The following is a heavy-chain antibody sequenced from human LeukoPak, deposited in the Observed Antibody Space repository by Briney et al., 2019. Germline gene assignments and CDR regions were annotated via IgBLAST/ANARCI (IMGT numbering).Heavy chain of an antibody. CDR1: GYSISSGYY. CDR2: IYHSGST. V-gene: IGHV4-38-2*01. D-gene: IGHD6-19*01. CDR3: AGPTPSAGYSSGAFDY. J-gene: IGHJ4*02. Sequence: PSETLSLTCAISGYSISSGYYWGWIRQPPGKGVEWIGSIYHSGSTYYNPSLKSRVTISVDTSKNQFSLKLSSVTAADTAVYYCAGPTPSAGYSSGAFDYWGQGTLVTVSS.